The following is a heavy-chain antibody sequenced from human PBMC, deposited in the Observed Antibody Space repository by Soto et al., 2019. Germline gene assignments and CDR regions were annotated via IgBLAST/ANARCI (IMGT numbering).Heavy chain of an antibody. J-gene: IGHJ6*02. CDR3: ATGGHNDGYNFYHGMDF. CDR1: GGIFTNNA. CDR2: VIPLFNTA. V-gene: IGHV1-69*06. Sequence: QVQVVQSGAEVKKPGSSVKVSCKGSGGIFTNNAISWVRQAPGQGLEWLGGVIPLFNTANYAQIFRGRLRISADRATTTAYTELSGLTSADTSVYFCATGGHNDGYNFYHGMDFWGQGTTVTVS. D-gene: IGHD5-18*01.